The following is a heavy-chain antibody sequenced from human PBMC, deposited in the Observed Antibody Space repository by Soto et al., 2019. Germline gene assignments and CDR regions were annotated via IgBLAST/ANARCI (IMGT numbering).Heavy chain of an antibody. J-gene: IGHJ4*02. Sequence: PSETLSLTCAVSGYSISSGYYWGWIRQPPGKGLEWIGSIYHSGSTYYNPSLKSRVTISVDTSKNQFSLKLSSVPAADTAGYYCAKAARAFVSDYWGQGTLVTVSS. D-gene: IGHD6-6*01. CDR2: IYHSGST. CDR1: GYSISSGYY. V-gene: IGHV4-38-2*01. CDR3: AKAARAFVSDY.